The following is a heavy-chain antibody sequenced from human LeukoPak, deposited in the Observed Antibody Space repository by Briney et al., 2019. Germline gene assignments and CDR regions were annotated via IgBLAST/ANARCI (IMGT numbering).Heavy chain of an antibody. CDR2: MFNSGDT. V-gene: IGHV4-38-2*01. D-gene: IGHD4-17*01. Sequence: SETLSLTCDVSGYSIRSGSYWGWIRQPPGKGLEWIGCMFNSGDTYHNPSLKSRATISATTSKNQFSLKLPTVTAADTAVDYCAKVGAYGDYARHDYWGQGTLVTVSS. CDR3: AKVGAYGDYARHDY. J-gene: IGHJ4*02. CDR1: GYSIRSGSY.